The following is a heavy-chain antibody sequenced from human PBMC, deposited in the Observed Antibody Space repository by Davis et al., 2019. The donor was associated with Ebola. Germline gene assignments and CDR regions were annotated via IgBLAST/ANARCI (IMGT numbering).Heavy chain of an antibody. D-gene: IGHD3-3*01. V-gene: IGHV3-7*01. Sequence: PGGSLRLSCAASGFTFSSYWMSWVRQAPGKGLEWVDNIKQDGSEKYYVDSVKGRFTISRDNAKNSLYLQMNSLRAEDTAVYYCARDSRANYDFWSVDGMDVWGQGTTVTVSS. CDR3: ARDSRANYDFWSVDGMDV. CDR2: IKQDGSEK. CDR1: GFTFSSYW. J-gene: IGHJ6*02.